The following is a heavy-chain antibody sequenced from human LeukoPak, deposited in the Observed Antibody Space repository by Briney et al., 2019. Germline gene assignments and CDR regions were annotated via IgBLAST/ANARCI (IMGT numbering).Heavy chain of an antibody. CDR3: AGRYYDFWSGSKEIFDY. J-gene: IGHJ4*02. V-gene: IGHV4-39*01. Sequence: SETLSLTCTVSGGSISSSSYYRGWIRQPPGKGLEWIGSIYYSGSTYYNPSLKSRVTISVDTSKNQFSLKLSSVTAADTAVYYCAGRYYDFWSGSKEIFDYWGQGTLVTVSS. D-gene: IGHD3-3*01. CDR1: GGSISSSSYY. CDR2: IYYSGST.